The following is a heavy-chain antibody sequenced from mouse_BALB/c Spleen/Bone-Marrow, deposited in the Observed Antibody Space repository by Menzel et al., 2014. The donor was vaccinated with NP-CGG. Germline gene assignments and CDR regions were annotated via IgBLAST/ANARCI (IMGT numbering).Heavy chain of an antibody. CDR3: ASYRYAWYFDA. Sequence: DVKLQESGAELVKPGASVKLSCTASGFNIKDTYLHWVKQRPEQGLEWIGRIDPANGNTKYDPKFQGKATITADTSSNTAYLQLSSLTSEDTAVYYCASYRYAWYFDAWGAGTTVTVSS. D-gene: IGHD2-14*01. CDR1: GFNIKDTY. V-gene: IGHV14-3*02. J-gene: IGHJ1*01. CDR2: IDPANGNT.